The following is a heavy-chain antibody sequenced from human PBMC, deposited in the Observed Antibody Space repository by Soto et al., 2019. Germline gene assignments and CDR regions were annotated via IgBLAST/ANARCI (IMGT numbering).Heavy chain of an antibody. Sequence: ASVKVSCKVSGYTLTELSMHWVRQAPGKGLEWMGGFDPEDGETIYAQKFQGRVTMTEDTSTDTAYMELSSLRSEDTAVYYCATNRGYCSGGSCFYYFDYWGQGTLVTVSS. CDR1: GYTLTELS. CDR3: ATNRGYCSGGSCFYYFDY. CDR2: FDPEDGET. D-gene: IGHD2-15*01. V-gene: IGHV1-24*01. J-gene: IGHJ4*02.